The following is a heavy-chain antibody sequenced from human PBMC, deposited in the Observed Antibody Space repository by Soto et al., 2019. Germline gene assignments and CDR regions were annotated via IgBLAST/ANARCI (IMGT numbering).Heavy chain of an antibody. CDR2: IYYIGIT. Sequence: SETLSLTCTVSGGSVSSGSYYWTWIRQLPGKGLEWIGYIYYIGITNYNPSLKSRVTISPDTSKNQFSLKLTSVTAADTAVYYCARVNGGPYYFDYWGQGTLVTVSS. D-gene: IGHD2-8*01. CDR3: ARVNGGPYYFDY. CDR1: GGSVSSGSYY. J-gene: IGHJ4*02. V-gene: IGHV4-61*01.